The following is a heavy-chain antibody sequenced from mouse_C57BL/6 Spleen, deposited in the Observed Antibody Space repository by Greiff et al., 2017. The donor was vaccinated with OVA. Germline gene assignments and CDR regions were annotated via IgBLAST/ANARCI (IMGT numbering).Heavy chain of an antibody. CDR3: AYYGSSYRFAY. Sequence: QVQLQQSGSELRSPGSSVKLSCKDFDSEVFPIAYLSWVRQTPGHGFEWIGGILPSIGRTIYGEKFEDKATLDADTLSNTAYLERNSLTSEDSAIYYCAYYGSSYRFAYWGQGTLVTVSA. CDR1: DSEVFPIAY. CDR2: ILPSIGRT. D-gene: IGHD1-1*01. V-gene: IGHV15-2*01. J-gene: IGHJ3*01.